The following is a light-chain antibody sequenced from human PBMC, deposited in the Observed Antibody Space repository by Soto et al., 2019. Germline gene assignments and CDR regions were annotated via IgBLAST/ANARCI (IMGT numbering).Light chain of an antibody. CDR3: QQYNNWPPLT. CDR2: GAS. Sequence: EIVMTQSPATLSVSPGERATLSCRASPSVSSTLAWYQQKPGQAPRLLIYGASTRATGIPARFSGSGSGTEFTLTISSLQSEDFAVYYCQQYNNWPPLTFGGGTKVEIK. J-gene: IGKJ4*01. CDR1: PSVSST. V-gene: IGKV3-15*01.